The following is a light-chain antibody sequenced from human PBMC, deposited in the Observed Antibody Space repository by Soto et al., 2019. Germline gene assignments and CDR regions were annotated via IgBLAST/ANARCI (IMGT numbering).Light chain of an antibody. CDR1: QSVRSY. V-gene: IGKV3-11*01. CDR2: DAS. Sequence: EIVLTQSPATLSLSPGERATLSCRASQSVRSYLAWYQQKAGQAPRLLIYDASDRATGIPARFSGSGSGTDFTLTISSLEPEDFAVYYCQHHINWPLTFGGGTKVEIK. CDR3: QHHINWPLT. J-gene: IGKJ4*01.